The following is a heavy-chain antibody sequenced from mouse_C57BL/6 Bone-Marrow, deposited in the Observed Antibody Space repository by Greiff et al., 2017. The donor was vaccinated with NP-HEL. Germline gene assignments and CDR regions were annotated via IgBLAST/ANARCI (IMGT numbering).Heavy chain of an antibody. CDR2: TYPGSGST. J-gene: IGHJ3*01. V-gene: IGHV1-55*01. CDR1: GYTFTSYW. Sequence: QVQLQQSGAELVKPGASVKMSCKASGYTFTSYWITWVKQRPGQGLEWIGDTYPGSGSTNYNEKFKSKATLTVDTSSSTAYMQLSSLTSEDSAVYYCARGYYYGSSYVAYWGQGTLVTVSA. D-gene: IGHD1-1*01. CDR3: ARGYYYGSSYVAY.